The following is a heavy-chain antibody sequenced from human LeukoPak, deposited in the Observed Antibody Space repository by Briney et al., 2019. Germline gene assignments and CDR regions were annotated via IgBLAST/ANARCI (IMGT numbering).Heavy chain of an antibody. D-gene: IGHD2-2*01. CDR3: ARDRDCSRTSCFNAFDV. J-gene: IGHJ3*01. Sequence: SGGSLRLSCAASGFTFSTYEMHWVRQAPGKGLEWVAVISHDGNDQYYADSVKGRFTISRDNSKNALYLQMNSLRLEDTAVYYCARDRDCSRTSCFNAFDVWGQGTTVTVSS. CDR2: ISHDGNDQ. V-gene: IGHV3-30*04. CDR1: GFTFSTYE.